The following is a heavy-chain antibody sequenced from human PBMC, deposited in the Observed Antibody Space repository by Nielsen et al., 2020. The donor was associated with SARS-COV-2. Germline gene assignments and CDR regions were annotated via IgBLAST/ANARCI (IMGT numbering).Heavy chain of an antibody. D-gene: IGHD1-26*01. CDR1: GFTFTSHA. J-gene: IGHJ3*01. V-gene: IGHV3-23*01. Sequence: GGSLRLFCAASGFTFTSHAMTWVRQAPAKGLEWVSGIRGSGEKTYYADSVKGRFTISRDNSKNTLHLQMNSLRVEDTAVYFCARFGRIVDVGGGATFPDVFDVWGQGTMVTVSS. CDR2: IRGSGEKT. CDR3: ARFGRIVDVGGGATFPDVFDV.